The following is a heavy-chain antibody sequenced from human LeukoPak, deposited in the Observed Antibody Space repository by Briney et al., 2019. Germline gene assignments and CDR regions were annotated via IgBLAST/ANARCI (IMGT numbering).Heavy chain of an antibody. CDR2: ISGSGGST. CDR1: GFTFSSYA. V-gene: IGHV3-23*01. J-gene: IGHJ4*02. CDR3: ASRGYSYGPYDY. D-gene: IGHD5-18*01. Sequence: GGSLRLSCAASGFTFSSYAMSWVRQAPGKELEWVSAISGSGGSTYYADSVKGRFTISRDNSKNTLYLQMNSLRAEDTAVYYRASRGYSYGPYDYWGQGTLVTVSS.